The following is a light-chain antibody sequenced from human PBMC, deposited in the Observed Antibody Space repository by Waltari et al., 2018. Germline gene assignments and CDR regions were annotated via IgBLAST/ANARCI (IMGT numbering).Light chain of an antibody. J-gene: IGKJ1*01. CDR3: QHYVRLPVT. CDR2: DAS. CDR1: QSVGRS. Sequence: PGTLSLSPGERATLSCGASQSVGRSLAWYQQKPGRAPRLLLYDASSRATGIPDSFSGSGFGTDFSLTISRLEPEDFAVYYCQHYVRLPVTFGQGTKVEIE. V-gene: IGKV3-20*01.